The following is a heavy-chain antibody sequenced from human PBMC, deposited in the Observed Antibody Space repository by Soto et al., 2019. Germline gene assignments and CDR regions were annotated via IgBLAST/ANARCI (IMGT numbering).Heavy chain of an antibody. V-gene: IGHV3-48*02. J-gene: IGHJ4*02. Sequence: EVQLVESGGGLVQPGGSLRLSCAASGFTFSNYTMNWVRQAPGKGLEWVSYISSSSSTIYYADSVKGRFTISRDHAKNSLSLQMNSRRDEDTAVYYWAREGGVYGGHFDYWGQGTLVTVSS. CDR2: ISSSSSTI. D-gene: IGHD4-17*01. CDR3: AREGGVYGGHFDY. CDR1: GFTFSNYT.